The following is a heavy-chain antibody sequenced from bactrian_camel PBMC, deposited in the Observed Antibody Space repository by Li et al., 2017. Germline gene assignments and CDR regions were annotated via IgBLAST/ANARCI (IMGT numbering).Heavy chain of an antibody. CDR1: GFTFSTYA. J-gene: IGHJ6*01. CDR3: ATSLTDNWLRGFGY. V-gene: IGHV3S7*01. Sequence: HVQLVESGGGLAQPGGSLRLSCVASGFTFSTYAMSWVRQAPGKGLEWISSIDSDGGDTYYADSAKGRFTISRDNLQMNSLKSEDTGLYYCATSLTDNWLRGFGYWGQGTQVTVS. CDR2: IDSDGGDT. D-gene: IGHD7*01.